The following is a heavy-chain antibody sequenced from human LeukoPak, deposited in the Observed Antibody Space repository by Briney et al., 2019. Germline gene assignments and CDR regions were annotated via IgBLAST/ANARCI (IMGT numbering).Heavy chain of an antibody. V-gene: IGHV1-2*02. Sequence: GASVTVSCTSSGYTLTYYYMHWVRQAPGQGLEWMGWINPNSGDTKSVQKFQGRVTVTGDTSISTAYMELSRVTSDDTAVYYCARDRDYSNTERGFDYWGQGTLVTVSS. CDR3: ARDRDYSNTERGFDY. CDR2: INPNSGDT. CDR1: GYTLTYYY. D-gene: IGHD4-11*01. J-gene: IGHJ4*02.